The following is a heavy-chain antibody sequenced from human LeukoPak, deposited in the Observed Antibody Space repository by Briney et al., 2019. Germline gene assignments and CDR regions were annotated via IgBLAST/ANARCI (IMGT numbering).Heavy chain of an antibody. J-gene: IGHJ5*02. CDR1: GGSISSYY. Sequence: PSETLSLTCTVSGGSISSYYWSWLRQPPGKGLAWIGYIYYSGSTNYNPSLKSRVTISVDTSKNQYSLKLSSVTAADTAVYYCARLVATSSWFDPWGQGTLVTVSS. V-gene: IGHV4-59*08. D-gene: IGHD5-12*01. CDR2: IYYSGST. CDR3: ARLVATSSWFDP.